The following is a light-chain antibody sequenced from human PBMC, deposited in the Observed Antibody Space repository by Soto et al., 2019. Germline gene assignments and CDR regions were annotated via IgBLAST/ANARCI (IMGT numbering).Light chain of an antibody. CDR2: GSS. J-gene: IGKJ1*01. V-gene: IGKV3-20*01. CDR3: QQYGTSPQT. CDR1: QSVRSRY. Sequence: EIVLTQSPGTLSLSPGERATLSCRASQSVRSRYLAWYQQKPGQAPRLLIYGSSSRPPGIPDRVSGSGSGTEFTLTISRLEPEDFAVYYCQQYGTSPQTFDQGTKVEIK.